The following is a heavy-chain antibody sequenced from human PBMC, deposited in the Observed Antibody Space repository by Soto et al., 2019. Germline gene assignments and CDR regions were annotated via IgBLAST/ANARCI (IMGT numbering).Heavy chain of an antibody. CDR3: ARRGSTSKKGGHWFDP. V-gene: IGHV4-59*08. Sequence: QVQLQESGPGLVKPSETLSLTCTVSGGSISSYYWSWIRQPPGKGLEWIGYIYYSGSTNYNPSLKCRVPTSVDTSKNQFSLKLSSVTAAGPAVYYCARRGSTSKKGGHWFDPWGQGTLVTVSS. CDR2: IYYSGST. D-gene: IGHD2-2*01. CDR1: GGSISSYY. J-gene: IGHJ5*02.